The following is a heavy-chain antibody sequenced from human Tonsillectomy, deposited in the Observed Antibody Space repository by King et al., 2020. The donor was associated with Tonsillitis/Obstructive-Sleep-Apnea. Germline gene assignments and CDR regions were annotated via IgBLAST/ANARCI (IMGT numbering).Heavy chain of an antibody. CDR2: ISYDGSNK. CDR3: AKDVTNYFYGMDV. J-gene: IGHJ6*02. CDR1: GFTFSSYG. V-gene: IGHV3-30*18. Sequence: VQLVESGGGVVQPGRSPRLSCAASGFTFSSYGMHWVRQAPGKGLEWVTFISYDGSNKYYADSVKGRFTISRDNSKNALYLRMNSLRAEDTAVYYCAKDVTNYFYGMDVWGQGTTVTVSS.